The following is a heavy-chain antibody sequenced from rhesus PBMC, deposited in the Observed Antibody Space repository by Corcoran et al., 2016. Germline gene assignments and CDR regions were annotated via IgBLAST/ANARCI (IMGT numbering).Heavy chain of an antibody. V-gene: IGHV3-115*02. J-gene: IGHJ5-2*02. Sequence: EVQLAESGGGLVQPGGSLRLSCVASGFTCSGYEMHWVRQAPGKGLESVSVMGGDSTYTHYADSVKGRVTISRDNAENSLSLQMNSLRAEDTAVYYCARHRSLDVWGRGILVTVSS. CDR2: MGGDSTYT. CDR1: GFTCSGYE. CDR3: ARHRSLDV.